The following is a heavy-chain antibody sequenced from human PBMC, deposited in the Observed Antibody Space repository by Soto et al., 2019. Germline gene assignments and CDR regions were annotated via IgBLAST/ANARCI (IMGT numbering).Heavy chain of an antibody. CDR3: TTDDPINRN. Sequence: SGGSLRLSCAASGFTFSNARMSWVRQAPGKGLEWVGRIKSKVDSATTDYAAPVKGRFSISRDDSRNTLYLQMNSLKIEDTAVYYCTTDDPINRNWGQGTLVTVSS. CDR2: IKSKVDSATT. J-gene: IGHJ4*02. V-gene: IGHV3-15*01. CDR1: GFTFSNAR.